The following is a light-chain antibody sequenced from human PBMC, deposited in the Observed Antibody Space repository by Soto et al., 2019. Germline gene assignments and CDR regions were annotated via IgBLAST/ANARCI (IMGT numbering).Light chain of an antibody. J-gene: IGLJ3*02. CDR2: DNN. CDR3: GTWDTSLSAVV. CDR1: TSNIGNNY. V-gene: IGLV1-51*01. Sequence: QSVLTQPPSVSAAPGQTVTISCSGSTSNIGNNYVSWYQQVPGTAPKLLISDNNKRPSGIPDRFSGSKSGTSATLGITGLQTVDEAYYYCGTWDTSLSAVVFGGGTKLTVL.